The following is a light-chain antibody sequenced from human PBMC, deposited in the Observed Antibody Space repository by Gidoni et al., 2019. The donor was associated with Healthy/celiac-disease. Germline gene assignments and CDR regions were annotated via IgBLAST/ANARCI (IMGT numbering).Light chain of an antibody. CDR2: DAS. CDR3: QQYDNLPRT. V-gene: IGKV1-33*01. Sequence: DIQMTPSPSSLSASVGDRVTITCQASQDIRNYLNWYQQKPGKAPKLLIYDASNLETGVPSRFSGSGSGTDFTFTISSLQPEDIATYYCQQYDNLPRTFGSGTKVDIK. J-gene: IGKJ3*01. CDR1: QDIRNY.